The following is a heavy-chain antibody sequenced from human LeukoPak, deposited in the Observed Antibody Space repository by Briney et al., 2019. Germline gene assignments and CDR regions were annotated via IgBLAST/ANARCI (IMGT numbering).Heavy chain of an antibody. CDR1: GGSISSYY. V-gene: IGHV4-59*12. D-gene: IGHD2-15*01. Sequence: SETLSLTCTVSGGSISSYYWSWIRQPPGKGLEWIGYIYYSGSTNYNPSLKSRVTISVDTSKNQFSLKLSSVTAADTAVYYCARDSPRLLVFDYWGQGTLVTVSS. J-gene: IGHJ4*02. CDR2: IYYSGST. CDR3: ARDSPRLLVFDY.